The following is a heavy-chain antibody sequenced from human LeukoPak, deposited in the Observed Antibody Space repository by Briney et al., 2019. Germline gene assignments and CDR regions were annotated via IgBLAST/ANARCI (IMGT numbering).Heavy chain of an antibody. Sequence: VASVKVSCKSSGYTFTNYGISWVRQAPGQGLEWMGWISAYNGNTNYAQKLQGRVTMTTDTSTSTAYMELRSLRSEDTAVYYCARDLVGAKNYYYYGMDVWGKGTTVTVSS. V-gene: IGHV1-18*01. CDR3: ARDLVGAKNYYYYGMDV. D-gene: IGHD1-26*01. CDR2: ISAYNGNT. J-gene: IGHJ6*04. CDR1: GYTFTNYG.